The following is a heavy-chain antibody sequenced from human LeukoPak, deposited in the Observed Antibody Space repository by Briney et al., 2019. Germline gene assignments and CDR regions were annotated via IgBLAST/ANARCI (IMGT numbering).Heavy chain of an antibody. CDR3: AKEGYGDYTYFDY. V-gene: IGHV3-23*01. CDR1: AFTFSTYA. D-gene: IGHD4-17*01. CDR2: IIASGART. Sequence: GGSLTLSCAAAAFTFSTYAMNWVRPAQGKGLEWVSAIIASGARTYYADSVKGRFTIARDTSKNTLYLQMNSLRADDTAVYYCAKEGYGDYTYFDYWGQGNLVTVSS. J-gene: IGHJ4*02.